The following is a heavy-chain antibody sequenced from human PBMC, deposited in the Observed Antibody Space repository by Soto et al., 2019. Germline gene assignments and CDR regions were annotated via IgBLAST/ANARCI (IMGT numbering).Heavy chain of an antibody. CDR1: GFTFSSYT. J-gene: IGHJ3*02. CDR3: ARDLRTGVFGDGFDI. D-gene: IGHD2-21*02. Sequence: GGSLRLSCAASGFTFSSYTMNWVRQAPGKGLEWASSISTTGGYIYYAGSVEGRFTVSRDNAKNSLYLQMNSLRAEDTAVYYCARDLRTGVFGDGFDIWGQGTMVTVSS. V-gene: IGHV3-21*01. CDR2: ISTTGGYI.